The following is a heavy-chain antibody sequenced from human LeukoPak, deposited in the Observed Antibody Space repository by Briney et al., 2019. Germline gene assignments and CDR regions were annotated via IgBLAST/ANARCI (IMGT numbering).Heavy chain of an antibody. CDR1: GFTLSNYS. V-gene: IGHV3-21*01. CDR2: ISSSSSYI. D-gene: IGHD2-2*01. CDR3: AGGRGCSSASCYPDY. J-gene: IGHJ4*02. Sequence: GGSLRLSCAASGFTLSNYSMNWVRQAPGKGLEWVSSISSSSSYIYYTDSVKGRFTISRDNAKNSLYLQMNSLRAEDTAVYYCAGGRGCSSASCYPDYRGQGTLVTVSS.